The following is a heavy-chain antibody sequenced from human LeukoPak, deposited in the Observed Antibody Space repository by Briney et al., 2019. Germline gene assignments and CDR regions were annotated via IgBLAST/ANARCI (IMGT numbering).Heavy chain of an antibody. CDR1: GFTFSSFG. D-gene: IGHD4-17*01. Sequence: PGRSLRLSCAASGFTFSSFGMSWVRQAPGKGLEWVSAISSTGGTAYYADSVKGRFTISRDDSKNTLYLQMNSLRAEDTAVYYCAKDDYGDRQRSDYWGQGTLVTVSS. CDR3: AKDDYGDRQRSDY. V-gene: IGHV3-23*01. J-gene: IGHJ4*02. CDR2: ISSTGGTA.